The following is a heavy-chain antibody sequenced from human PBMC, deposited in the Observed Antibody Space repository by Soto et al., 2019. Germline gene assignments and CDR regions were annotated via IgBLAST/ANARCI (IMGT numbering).Heavy chain of an antibody. D-gene: IGHD6-19*01. V-gene: IGHV4-59*01. CDR3: ARVPPTRIAVAGTSRPYYFDY. Sequence: PSETLSLTCTVSGGSISSYYWSWIRQPPGKGLEWIGYIYYSGSTNYNPSPKSRVTISVDTSKNQFSLKLSSVTAADTAVYYCARVPPTRIAVAGTSRPYYFDYWGQGTLVTVS. CDR2: IYYSGST. CDR1: GGSISSYY. J-gene: IGHJ4*02.